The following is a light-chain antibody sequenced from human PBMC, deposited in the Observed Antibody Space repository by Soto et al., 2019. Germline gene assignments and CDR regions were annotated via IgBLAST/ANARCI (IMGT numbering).Light chain of an antibody. CDR2: VSS. CDR3: QKCNGHPST. Sequence: DIQMTQSPSSLSASIGDSVTITCRASQDISNYLAWYQQKPGEVPKRLIYVSSTLPTGVPSRFRGSGSGTDLSLTIESLQAEDVATYFCQKCNGHPSTFDQGTKVEI. CDR1: QDISNY. J-gene: IGKJ1*01. V-gene: IGKV1-27*01.